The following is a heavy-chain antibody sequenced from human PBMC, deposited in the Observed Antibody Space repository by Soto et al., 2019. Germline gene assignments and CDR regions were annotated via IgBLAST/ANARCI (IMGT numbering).Heavy chain of an antibody. CDR1: GGSINNGYW. V-gene: IGHV4-4*02. J-gene: IGHJ6*04. CDR3: AYSSGWWGLDV. CDR2: KHHSGST. Sequence: QVHLQESGPGLVKPSATLSLTCGVSGGSINNGYWWTWVRQPPGKGLEWIGEKHHSGSTNYNLSLKSRVSISLDKSKNQFSLILSSVTAADTAVYYCAYSSGWWGLDVWGKGTKVTVSS. D-gene: IGHD6-19*01.